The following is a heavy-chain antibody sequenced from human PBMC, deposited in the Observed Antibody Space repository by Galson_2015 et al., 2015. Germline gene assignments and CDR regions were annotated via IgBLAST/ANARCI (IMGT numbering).Heavy chain of an antibody. Sequence: PALVKPTQTLTLTCTFTGFSLSTNAMRVSWIRQPPGKALEWLARVGGDDGKFYSTSLKTRLTISKDTSKNQVVLTIINMDPVDTATYYCARTSEAGQGFFDYWGQGTLVTVSS. CDR3: ARTSEAGQGFFDY. V-gene: IGHV2-70*04. J-gene: IGHJ4*02. CDR2: VGGDDGK. CDR1: GFSLSTNAMR. D-gene: IGHD6-13*01.